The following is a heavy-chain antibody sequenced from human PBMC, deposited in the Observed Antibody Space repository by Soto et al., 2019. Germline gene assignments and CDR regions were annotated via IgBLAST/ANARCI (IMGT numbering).Heavy chain of an antibody. J-gene: IGHJ4*02. CDR2: IKQDGSEK. V-gene: IGHV3-7*01. D-gene: IGHD3-3*01. CDR1: GFTFSSYW. CDR3: ARAGRFLEWLLLYYFDY. Sequence: EVQLVESGGGLVQPGGSLRLSCAASGFTFSSYWMSWVRQAPGKGLEWVANIKQDGSEKYYVDSVKGRFTISRDNAKNSLYLQMNSLRAEDTAVYYCARAGRFLEWLLLYYFDYWGQGTLVTVSS.